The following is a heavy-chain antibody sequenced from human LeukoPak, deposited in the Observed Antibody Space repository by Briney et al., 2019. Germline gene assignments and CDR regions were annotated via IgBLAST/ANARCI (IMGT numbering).Heavy chain of an antibody. Sequence: ASVKVSCKASGGTFSSYAISWVRQAPGQGLEWMGGIIPIFGTANYAQKFQGRVTITTDESTSTAYMELSSLRSEDTAVYHCATPGPKRGYSGYDSLDYWGQGTLVTVSS. J-gene: IGHJ4*02. CDR2: IIPIFGTA. D-gene: IGHD5-12*01. CDR3: ATPGPKRGYSGYDSLDY. CDR1: GGTFSSYA. V-gene: IGHV1-69*05.